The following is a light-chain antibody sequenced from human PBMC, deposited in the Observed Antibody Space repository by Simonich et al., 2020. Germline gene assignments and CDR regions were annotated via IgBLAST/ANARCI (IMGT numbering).Light chain of an antibody. V-gene: IGKV4-1*01. Sequence: IVMTQSPDSLAVSLVERATINCKASQSVLYSSNNQNYLAWYQQKPGQPPKLLIYWASTRESGVPDRFSGSGSGTDFTLTISSLQAEDVSVYYCQQYYSTPYTFGQGTKLEIK. CDR3: QQYYSTPYT. CDR2: WAS. CDR1: QSVLYSSNNQNY. J-gene: IGKJ2*01.